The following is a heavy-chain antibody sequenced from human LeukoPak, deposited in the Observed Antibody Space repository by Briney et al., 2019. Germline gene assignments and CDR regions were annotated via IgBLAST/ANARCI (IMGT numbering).Heavy chain of an antibody. CDR2: IYTSGST. J-gene: IGHJ2*01. D-gene: IGHD6-19*01. CDR3: ARDEGSGWTLGRGWFDL. CDR1: GGSISSYY. V-gene: IGHV4-4*07. Sequence: SETLSLTCTVSGGSISSYYWSWIRQPAGKGLEWIGRIYTSGSTNCNPSLKSRVTMSVDTSKNQFSLKLSSVTAADTAVYYCARDEGSGWTLGRGWFDLWGRGTLVTVSS.